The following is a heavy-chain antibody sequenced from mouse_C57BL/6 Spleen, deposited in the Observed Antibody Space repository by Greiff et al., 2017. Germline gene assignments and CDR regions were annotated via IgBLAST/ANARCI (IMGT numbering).Heavy chain of an antibody. CDR3: ARSRTAQATLYYAMDY. Sequence: VQLQQSGAELMKPGASVKLSCKATGYTFTGYWIEWVKQRPGHGLEWIGEILPGSGSTNYNEKFKGKATFTADTSSNTAYMQLSSLTTEDSAIYYCARSRTAQATLYYAMDYWGQGTSVTVSS. CDR1: GYTFTGYW. CDR2: ILPGSGST. V-gene: IGHV1-9*01. J-gene: IGHJ4*01. D-gene: IGHD3-2*02.